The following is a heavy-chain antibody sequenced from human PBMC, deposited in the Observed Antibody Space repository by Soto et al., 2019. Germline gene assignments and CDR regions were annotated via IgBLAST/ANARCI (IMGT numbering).Heavy chain of an antibody. D-gene: IGHD3-3*01. Sequence: SSETLSLTCTVSGVSISSYYWSWIRQPPGKGLEWIAYIYYSGITDYNPSPKSRVTISVDTSKNQFSLKLSSVTAADTAVYYCARVYDFWSGYYWFDPWGQGTQVTVSS. J-gene: IGHJ5*02. V-gene: IGHV4-59*01. CDR2: IYYSGIT. CDR1: GVSISSYY. CDR3: ARVYDFWSGYYWFDP.